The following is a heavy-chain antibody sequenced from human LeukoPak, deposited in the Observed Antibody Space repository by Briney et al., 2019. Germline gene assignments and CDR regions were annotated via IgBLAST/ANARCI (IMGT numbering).Heavy chain of an antibody. D-gene: IGHD1-26*01. V-gene: IGHV4-4*07. CDR3: ARDSNYSGIDY. J-gene: IGHJ4*02. CDR1: GGSISGYY. Sequence: SETLSLTCTVSGGSISGYYWSWIRQPAGKGLEWIGRIYTSGSTNYHPSLKSRVTMSVDTSKNQFSLKLSSVTAADTAVYYCARDSNYSGIDYWGQGTLVTVSS. CDR2: IYTSGST.